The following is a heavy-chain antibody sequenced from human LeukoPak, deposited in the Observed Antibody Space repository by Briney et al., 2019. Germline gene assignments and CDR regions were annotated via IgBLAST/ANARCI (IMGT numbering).Heavy chain of an antibody. D-gene: IGHD3-22*01. CDR3: ARKVTSSGYSPYFDY. Sequence: GGSLRLSCAASGFTVSSNYMSWVRQAPGKGLEWVSVIYGGGSTYYADSVKGRFTISRDNSKNTLYLQMNSLRAEDTAVYYCARKVTSSGYSPYFDYWGQGTLVTVSS. V-gene: IGHV3-66*01. CDR2: IYGGGST. J-gene: IGHJ4*02. CDR1: GFTVSSNY.